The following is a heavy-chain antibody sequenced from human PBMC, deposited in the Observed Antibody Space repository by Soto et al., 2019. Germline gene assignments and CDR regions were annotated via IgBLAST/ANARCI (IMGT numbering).Heavy chain of an antibody. CDR3: ARARVKYQLPGGNWFDP. D-gene: IGHD2-2*01. CDR2: IYYSGST. Sequence: SETPSLTCTVSGGSISSGDYYWSWIRQPPGKGLEWIGYIYYSGSTYYNPSLKSRVTISVDTSKNQFSLKLSSVTAADTAVYYCARARVKYQLPGGNWFDPWGQGTLVTVSS. J-gene: IGHJ5*02. V-gene: IGHV4-30-4*01. CDR1: GGSISSGDYY.